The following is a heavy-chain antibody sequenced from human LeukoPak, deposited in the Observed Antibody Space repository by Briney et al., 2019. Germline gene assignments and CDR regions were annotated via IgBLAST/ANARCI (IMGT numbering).Heavy chain of an antibody. D-gene: IGHD3-9*01. CDR2: IYHSGST. V-gene: IGHV4-4*02. Sequence: SETLSLTCAVSGDSISSNNWWSWVRQPPGKGLEWIGEIYHSGSTTYNPSLRSRVTISVDRSENQFSLRLSSVTAADTAVYYCARGAGDYDILTGYYAFDIWGQGTMVTVSS. CDR3: ARGAGDYDILTGYYAFDI. CDR1: GDSISSNNW. J-gene: IGHJ3*02.